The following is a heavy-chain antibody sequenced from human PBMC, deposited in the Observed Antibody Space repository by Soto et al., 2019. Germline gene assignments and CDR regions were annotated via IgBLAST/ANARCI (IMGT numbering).Heavy chain of an antibody. Sequence: QVQLVQSGAEVKKPGASLKVSCKASGYTFTSYAMHWVRQAPGQRLEWMGWVNAGNGNTKYSQKFQGRVTITRDTSASTAHMELSSLRSEDTAVYYCARFPRTYCSGGSCYPGGYYYYGMDVWCQGTTVTVSS. CDR3: ARFPRTYCSGGSCYPGGYYYYGMDV. V-gene: IGHV1-3*01. CDR2: VNAGNGNT. CDR1: GYTFTSYA. D-gene: IGHD2-15*01. J-gene: IGHJ6*02.